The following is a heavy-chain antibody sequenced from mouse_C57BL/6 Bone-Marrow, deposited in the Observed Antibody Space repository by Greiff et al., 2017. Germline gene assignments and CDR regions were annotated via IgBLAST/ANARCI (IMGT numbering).Heavy chain of an antibody. V-gene: IGHV5-6*01. CDR3: ARQGGYFDV. J-gene: IGHJ1*03. CDR2: ISSGGSYT. CDR1: GFTFSSYG. Sequence: EVKLMESGGDLVKPGGSLKLSCAASGFTFSSYGMSWVRQTPDKRLEWVATISSGGSYTYYPDSVKGRFTISRDNAKNTLDLQMSSLKSEDTARYYCARQGGYFDVWGTGTTVTVSS.